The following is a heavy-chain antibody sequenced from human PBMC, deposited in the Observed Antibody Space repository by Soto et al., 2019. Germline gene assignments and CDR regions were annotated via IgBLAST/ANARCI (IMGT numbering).Heavy chain of an antibody. D-gene: IGHD5-12*01. V-gene: IGHV3-23*01. CDR1: GFTFSSYA. Sequence: PGGSLRLSCAASGFTFSSYAMSWVRQAPGKGLEWVSAISGSGGSTYYADSVKGRFTIYRDNSKNTLYLQMNSLRAEDTAVYYCAKDTQPYRGYDPASTWGQGTLVTAPQ. CDR3: AKDTQPYRGYDPAST. CDR2: ISGSGGST. J-gene: IGHJ5*02.